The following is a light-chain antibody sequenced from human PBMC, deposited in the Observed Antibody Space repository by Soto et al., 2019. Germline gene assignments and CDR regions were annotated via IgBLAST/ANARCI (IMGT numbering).Light chain of an antibody. J-gene: IGLJ1*01. CDR2: EVT. V-gene: IGLV2-14*01. CDR3: SSYTTSSTV. Sequence: QSVLTQPASVSGSPGQSITISGTGTNSDGGDYKDGSWYQQHPGKATKLLIYEVTYRPSGVSNRFSGSKSGNTASLTISGLQADDEADYYCSSYTTSSTVFGTGTKVTVL. CDR1: NSDGGDYKD.